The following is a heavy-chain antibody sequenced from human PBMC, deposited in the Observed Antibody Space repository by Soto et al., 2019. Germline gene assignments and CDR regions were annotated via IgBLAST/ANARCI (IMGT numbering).Heavy chain of an antibody. V-gene: IGHV3-23*01. CDR1: GFTFSKNA. J-gene: IGHJ6*02. Sequence: GGSLRLSSAASGFTFSKNAMSWVRQAPGKGLEWVSGISGSGDSTYYADSVKGRFTISRDNSKNTLYLEMNGLRAEDTAVYYCLKYCSSTSCYSYYAMDVWGQGTTVTVSS. CDR2: ISGSGDST. D-gene: IGHD2-2*01. CDR3: LKYCSSTSCYSYYAMDV.